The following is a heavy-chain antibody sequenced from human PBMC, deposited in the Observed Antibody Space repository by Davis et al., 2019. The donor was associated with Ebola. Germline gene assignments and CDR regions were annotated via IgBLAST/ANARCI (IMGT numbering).Heavy chain of an antibody. CDR2: INPHNGNT. J-gene: IGHJ6*04. CDR1: GYTFTSYG. V-gene: IGHV1-18*04. D-gene: IGHD6-19*01. Sequence: ASVKVSCKASGYTFTSYGITWVRQAPGQGLEWMGWINPHNGNTNYAQNVQGRVTMTTDTSTSTAYMEVGSLKSDDTAVYYCARDEQWLPPLVRGYGMDVWGKGTTVTVSS. CDR3: ARDEQWLPPLVRGYGMDV.